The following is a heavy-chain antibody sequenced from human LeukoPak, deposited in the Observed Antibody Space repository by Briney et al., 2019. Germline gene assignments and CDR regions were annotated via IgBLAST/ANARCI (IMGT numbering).Heavy chain of an antibody. J-gene: IGHJ3*02. CDR1: GGSISSSSYY. CDR2: IYYSGST. D-gene: IGHD3-10*01. Sequence: LTCTVSGGSISSSSYYWGWIRQPPGKGLEWIGSIYYSGSTDYKPALKSRITISVERAKNTFSLKLSSVTAADTAVYYCARTVLLWFGELGYAFDIWGQGTMVTVSS. V-gene: IGHV4-39*01. CDR3: ARTVLLWFGELGYAFDI.